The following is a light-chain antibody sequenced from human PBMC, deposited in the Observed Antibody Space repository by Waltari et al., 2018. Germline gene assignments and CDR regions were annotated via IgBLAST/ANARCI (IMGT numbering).Light chain of an antibody. V-gene: IGLV2-23*02. CDR3: CSYAGRSSMI. Sequence: QSALTQPASVSGSPGQSITISCTGGTSDLGKYNLVSWYSQNPGKAPKVIIYEVTKRPPGISDRFSGSKSGNTASLTISGLQVEDEADYYCCSYAGRSSMIFGGGTKVTVV. CDR2: EVT. CDR1: TSDLGKYNL. J-gene: IGLJ2*01.